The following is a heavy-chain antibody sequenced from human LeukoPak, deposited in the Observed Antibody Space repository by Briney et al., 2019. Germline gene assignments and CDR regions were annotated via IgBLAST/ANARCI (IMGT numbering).Heavy chain of an antibody. CDR1: GYTLTELS. J-gene: IGHJ1*01. CDR2: FDPEDGET. D-gene: IGHD6-19*01. V-gene: IGHV1-24*01. Sequence: ASVKVSCKVSGYTLTELSMHWVRQAPGKGLEWMGGFDPEDGETIHAQKFQGRITMTEDTSTDTAYMELSSLRSEDTAVYYCATGGGYSSGWRLFQHWGQGTLVTVSS. CDR3: ATGGGYSSGWRLFQH.